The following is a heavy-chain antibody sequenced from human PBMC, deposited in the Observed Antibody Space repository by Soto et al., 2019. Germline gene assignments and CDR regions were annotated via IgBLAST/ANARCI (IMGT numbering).Heavy chain of an antibody. CDR1: GGSIIGHY. V-gene: IGHV4-59*11. J-gene: IGHJ4*02. CDR2: IYYSGST. CDR3: ARVHSSGWQSFDY. Sequence: QVQLQESGPGLMKPSQTLPLTCTVSGGSIIGHYWSWIRQPPGKGLEWIGYIYYSGSTSYNPSLKSRVIMSLDTSKNPLSLKLSSVTAADTAVYHCARVHSSGWQSFDYWGQGTLVTVSS. D-gene: IGHD6-19*01.